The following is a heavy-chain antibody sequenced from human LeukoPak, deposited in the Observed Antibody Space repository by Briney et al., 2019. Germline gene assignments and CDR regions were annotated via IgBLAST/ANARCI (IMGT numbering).Heavy chain of an antibody. CDR1: GFTFNSYD. CDR3: ARGLAVAGTGDAFDI. V-gene: IGHV3-33*01. J-gene: IGHJ3*02. CDR2: MWYDESSK. Sequence: GGSLRLSCAGSGFTFNSYDMHWVRQAPGKGLEWVAIMWYDESSKYYADSVKGRFTISRDNSKNTLYLQMNSLRAEDTAVYYCARGLAVAGTGDAFDIWGQGTMVTVSS. D-gene: IGHD6-19*01.